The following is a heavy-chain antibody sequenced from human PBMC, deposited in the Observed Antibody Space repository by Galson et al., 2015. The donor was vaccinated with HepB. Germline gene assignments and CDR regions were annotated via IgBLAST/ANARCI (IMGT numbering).Heavy chain of an antibody. D-gene: IGHD2-15*01. Sequence: SLRLSCAPSGFTFSIYWMHWVRQVPGKGLVWVSRINSDGNSASYADSVKGRFIISRDNAKNTLYLYMNSLRVEDTAVYYCARESRYCSGGICYAGGDHYYYYGMDVWGQGTTVTVSS. CDR3: ARESRYCSGGICYAGGDHYYYYGMDV. V-gene: IGHV3-74*01. J-gene: IGHJ6*02. CDR1: GFTFSIYW. CDR2: INSDGNSA.